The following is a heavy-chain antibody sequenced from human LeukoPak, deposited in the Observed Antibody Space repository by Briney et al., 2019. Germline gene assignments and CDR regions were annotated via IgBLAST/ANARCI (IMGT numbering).Heavy chain of an antibody. CDR3: ARASLMGPTNYYYCYMDV. Sequence: ASVKVSCKASGYTFSNYGISWVRQAPGQGLEWMGWISAYNGNTNYAQKLQGRVTMTTDTSTSTAYMELRSLRSDDTAVYYCARASLMGPTNYYYCYMDVWGKGSTVTVSS. D-gene: IGHD1-26*01. V-gene: IGHV1-18*01. J-gene: IGHJ6*03. CDR1: GYTFSNYG. CDR2: ISAYNGNT.